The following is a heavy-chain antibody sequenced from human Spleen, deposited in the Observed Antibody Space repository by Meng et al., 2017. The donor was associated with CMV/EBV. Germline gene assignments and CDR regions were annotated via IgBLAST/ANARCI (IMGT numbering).Heavy chain of an antibody. J-gene: IGHJ4*02. Sequence: GSLRLSCAASGFTFSSYSMNWIRQPPGKGLEWIGEIRHIGMTSYNPAIKSRATISVDTSKNQFSLKLNSVTAADTAVYYCARGQLVSMIVVVISHFFDYWSQGTLVTVSS. CDR2: IRHIGMT. V-gene: IGHV4-34*01. CDR3: ARGQLVSMIVVVISHFFDY. CDR1: GFTFSSYS. D-gene: IGHD3-22*01.